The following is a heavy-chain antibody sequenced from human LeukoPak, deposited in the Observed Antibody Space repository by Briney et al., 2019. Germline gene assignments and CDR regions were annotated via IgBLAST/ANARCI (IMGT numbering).Heavy chain of an antibody. D-gene: IGHD1-26*01. V-gene: IGHV4-61*02. CDR3: ARVWGSYFRRLWYYYMDV. Sequence: SETLSLTCTVSGASISSGSYYWSWIRQPAGKGLEWIGRIYSSGNTNYNPSLKSRVTISVDTSKNQFSLKLSSVTAADTAVYYCARVWGSYFRRLWYYYMDVWGKGTTVTVSS. CDR1: GASISSGSYY. J-gene: IGHJ6*03. CDR2: IYSSGNT.